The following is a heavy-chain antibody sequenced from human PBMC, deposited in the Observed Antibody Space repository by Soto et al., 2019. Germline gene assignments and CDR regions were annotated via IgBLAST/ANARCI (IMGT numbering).Heavy chain of an antibody. CDR1: GGSISSYY. CDR2: IYYSGST. J-gene: IGHJ4*02. CDR3: ARGILTGYYREYYFDY. V-gene: IGHV4-59*01. Sequence: SETLSLTCTVSGGSISSYYWSWIRQPPGKGLEWIGYIYYSGSTNYNPSLKSRVTISVDTSKNQFSLKLSSVTAADTAVYYCARGILTGYYREYYFDYWGQGTLVTVSS. D-gene: IGHD3-9*01.